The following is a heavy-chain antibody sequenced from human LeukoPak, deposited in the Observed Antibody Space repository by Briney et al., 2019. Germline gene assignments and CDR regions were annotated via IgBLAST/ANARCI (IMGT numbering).Heavy chain of an antibody. CDR3: ARVLYYYDSSGYWVGAFDI. CDR1: GYTFTSYG. D-gene: IGHD3-22*01. J-gene: IGHJ3*02. V-gene: IGHV1-18*01. Sequence: ASVKVSCKASGYTFTSYGISCVRQAPGQGLEWMGWISAHNGNTNYAQKLQGRVTITTDTSTSTAYMELRSLRSDDTAVYYCARVLYYYDSSGYWVGAFDIWGQGTMVTVSS. CDR2: ISAHNGNT.